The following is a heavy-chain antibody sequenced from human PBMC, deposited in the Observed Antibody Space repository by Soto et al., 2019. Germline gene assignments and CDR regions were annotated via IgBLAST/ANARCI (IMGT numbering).Heavy chain of an antibody. CDR1: GFSRSTSGVG. Sequence: QITLKESGPTLVKPTQTLTLTCTFSGFSRSTSGVGVGWIRQPPGKALEWLAVIYWDDYKHYSPSLKSRLTITKDTAKNQVVLTLTNMDPVDTATYYFAHKGYGDYPLDYWGQGTLLTVSS. CDR3: AHKGYGDYPLDY. CDR2: IYWDDYK. D-gene: IGHD4-17*01. V-gene: IGHV2-5*02. J-gene: IGHJ4*02.